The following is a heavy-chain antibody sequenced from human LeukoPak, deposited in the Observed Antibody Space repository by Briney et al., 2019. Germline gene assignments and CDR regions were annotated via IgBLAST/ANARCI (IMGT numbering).Heavy chain of an antibody. J-gene: IGHJ4*02. CDR3: AKDMRVGSSWFSPDY. V-gene: IGHV3-53*01. Sequence: GGSLRLSCAASGFTVSSNYMSWVRQAPGKGLEWVSVIYSGGSTYYADSVKGRFTISRDNSKNTLYLQMNSLRAEDTAVYYCAKDMRVGSSWFSPDYWGQGTLVTVSS. CDR1: GFTVSSNY. CDR2: IYSGGST. D-gene: IGHD6-13*01.